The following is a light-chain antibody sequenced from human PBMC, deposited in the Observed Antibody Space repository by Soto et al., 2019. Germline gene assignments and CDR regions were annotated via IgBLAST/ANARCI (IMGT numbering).Light chain of an antibody. CDR2: GSS. CDR3: QQYGSSPRT. J-gene: IGKJ3*01. V-gene: IGKV3-20*01. Sequence: EIVLTQSPGTLSLSPGERATLSCRASQSVGSTYLAWYQQKPGQAPRLLIYGSSTRATGIPDRFSGSGSGTDFTLTISRLEPEDFAMYYCQQYGSSPRTFXPGTKVDIK. CDR1: QSVGSTY.